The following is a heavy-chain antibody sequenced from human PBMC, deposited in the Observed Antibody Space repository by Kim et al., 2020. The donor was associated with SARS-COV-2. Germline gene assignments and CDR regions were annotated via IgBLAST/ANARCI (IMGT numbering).Heavy chain of an antibody. Sequence: SETLSLTCAVYGGSFSGYYWSWIRQPPGKGLEWIGEINHSGSTNYNPSLKSRVTISVDTSKNQFSLKLSSVTAADTAVYYCARGGRNYYGSGGYYSPMKPYYYYYYGMDVWGQGTTVTVSS. V-gene: IGHV4-34*01. J-gene: IGHJ6*02. D-gene: IGHD3-10*01. CDR1: GGSFSGYY. CDR3: ARGGRNYYGSGGYYSPMKPYYYYYYGMDV. CDR2: INHSGST.